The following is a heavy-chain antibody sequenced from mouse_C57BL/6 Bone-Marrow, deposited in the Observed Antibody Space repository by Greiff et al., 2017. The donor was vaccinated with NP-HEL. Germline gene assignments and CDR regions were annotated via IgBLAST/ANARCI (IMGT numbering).Heavy chain of an antibody. D-gene: IGHD2-4*01. J-gene: IGHJ4*01. Sequence: EVKLMESGGGLVQPGGSLKLSCAASGFTFSDYYMYWVRQTPEKRLEWVAYISNGGGSTYYPDNVKGRFTISRDNAKNNLYLQMSHLKSEDTAMYYCARDRGDYDLYYYAMDYWGQGTSVTVSS. CDR1: GFTFSDYY. CDR3: ARDRGDYDLYYYAMDY. V-gene: IGHV5-12*01. CDR2: ISNGGGST.